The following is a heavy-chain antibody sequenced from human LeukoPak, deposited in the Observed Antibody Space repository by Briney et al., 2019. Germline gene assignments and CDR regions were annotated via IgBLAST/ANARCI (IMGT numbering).Heavy chain of an antibody. CDR3: ARLEYSSSSPYFDI. Sequence: SETLPLTCTVSGGSISSYYWSWIRQPPGKGLEWIGYIYYSGSTNYNPSLKSRVTISVDTSKNQFSLKLSSVTAADTAVYYCARLEYSSSSPYFDIWGQGTMVTVSS. CDR2: IYYSGST. CDR1: GGSISSYY. D-gene: IGHD6-6*01. J-gene: IGHJ3*02. V-gene: IGHV4-59*01.